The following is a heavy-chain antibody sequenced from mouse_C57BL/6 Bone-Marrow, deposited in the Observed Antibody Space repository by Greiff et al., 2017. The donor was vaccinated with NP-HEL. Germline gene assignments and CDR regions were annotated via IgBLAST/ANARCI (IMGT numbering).Heavy chain of an antibody. J-gene: IGHJ3*01. CDR3: AYDYEGTWFAY. Sequence: QVHVKQPGAELVKPGASVKLSCKASGYTFTSYWMHWVKQRPGQGLEWIGMIHPNSGSTNYNEKFKSKATLTVDTSSSTAYMQLSSLTSEDSAVYYCAYDYEGTWFAYWGQGTLVTVSA. CDR1: GYTFTSYW. CDR2: IHPNSGST. V-gene: IGHV1-64*01. D-gene: IGHD2-4*01.